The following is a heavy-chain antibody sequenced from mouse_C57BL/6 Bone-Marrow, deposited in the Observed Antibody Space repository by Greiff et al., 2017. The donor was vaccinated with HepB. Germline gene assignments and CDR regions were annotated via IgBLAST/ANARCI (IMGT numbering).Heavy chain of an antibody. CDR2: INPYNGGT. D-gene: IGHD1-1*01. CDR1: GYTFTDYY. CDR3: ARSFITTVAGDYAMDY. J-gene: IGHJ4*01. V-gene: IGHV1-19*01. Sequence: EVKLQQSGPVLVKPGASVKMSCKASGYTFTDYYMNWVKQSHGKSLEWIGVINPYNGGTSYNQKFKGKATLTVDKSSSTAYMELNSLTSEDSAVYYCARSFITTVAGDYAMDYWGQGTSVTVSS.